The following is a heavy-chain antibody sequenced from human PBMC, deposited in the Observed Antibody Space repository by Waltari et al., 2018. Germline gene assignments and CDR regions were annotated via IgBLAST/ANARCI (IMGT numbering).Heavy chain of an antibody. Sequence: QVHLVQSGAEVRKPGASVRVAGEASGGWLGTYAITWVRQAPGQGLEWMAGIIPIYGTPTYAQKFQGRVTIAADESTRTAYMELSSLRSDDTAVYYCAKRIVGGPFDVWGQGTVVTVSS. CDR1: GGWLGTYA. CDR2: IIPIYGTP. CDR3: AKRIVGGPFDV. J-gene: IGHJ3*01. D-gene: IGHD1-26*01. V-gene: IGHV1-69*12.